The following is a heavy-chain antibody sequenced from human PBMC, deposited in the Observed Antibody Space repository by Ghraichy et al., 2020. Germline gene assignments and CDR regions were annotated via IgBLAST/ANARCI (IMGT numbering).Heavy chain of an antibody. CDR3: ARDGYCTNGVCYGLRAFDI. Sequence: ASVKVSCKASGYTFTSYYMHWVRQAPGQGLEWMGIINPSGGSTSYAQKFQGRVTMTRDTSTSTVYMELSSLRSEDTAVYYCARDGYCTNGVCYGLRAFDIWGQGTMVTVSS. CDR2: INPSGGST. CDR1: GYTFTSYY. D-gene: IGHD2-8*01. V-gene: IGHV1-46*01. J-gene: IGHJ3*02.